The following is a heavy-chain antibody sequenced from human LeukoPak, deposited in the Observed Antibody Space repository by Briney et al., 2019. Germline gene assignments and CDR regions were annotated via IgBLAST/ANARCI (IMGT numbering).Heavy chain of an antibody. J-gene: IGHJ4*02. Sequence: PGRSLRLSCAASRFTFSSYGMHWVRQAPGKGLEWVAVISYDGSNKYYADSVKGRFTISRDNSKNTLYLQMNSLRAEDTAVYYCAKEVFSSSSDFDYWGQGTLVTVSS. CDR1: RFTFSSYG. V-gene: IGHV3-30*18. CDR3: AKEVFSSSSDFDY. D-gene: IGHD6-6*01. CDR2: ISYDGSNK.